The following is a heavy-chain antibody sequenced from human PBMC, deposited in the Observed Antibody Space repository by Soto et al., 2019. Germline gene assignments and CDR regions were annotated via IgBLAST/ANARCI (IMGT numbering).Heavy chain of an antibody. V-gene: IGHV1-8*01. J-gene: IGHJ4*01. CDR3: ARLEENDY. CDR2: RNPNRGNT. D-gene: IGHD3-10*01. CDR1: GYTFTSYD. Sequence: QVQLVQSGAEVKKPGASVKVSCKASGYTFTSYDINWVRQATGQGLEWMGWRNPNRGNTGYAKKXXXXVTMTRNTSIXXXXXXXXXXXXXXXXXYYCARLEENDYXXXGTXXXVSS.